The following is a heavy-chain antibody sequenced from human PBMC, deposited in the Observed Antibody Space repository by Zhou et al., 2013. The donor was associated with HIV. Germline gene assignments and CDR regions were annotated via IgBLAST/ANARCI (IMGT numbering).Heavy chain of an antibody. CDR2: IYHSGST. CDR1: GYSISSGYY. V-gene: IGHV4-38-2*01. J-gene: IGHJ4*02. CDR3: ASGRVRGVSDY. D-gene: IGHD3-10*01. Sequence: VQLQESGPGLVKPSETLSLTCAVSGYSISSGYYWGWIRQPPGKGLEWIGSIYHSGSTYYNPSLKSRVTISVDTSKNQFSLKLSSVTAADTAVYYCASGRVRGVSDYWGQGTLVTVSS.